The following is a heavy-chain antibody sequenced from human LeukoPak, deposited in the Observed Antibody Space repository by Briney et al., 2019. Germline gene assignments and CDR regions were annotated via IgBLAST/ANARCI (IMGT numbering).Heavy chain of an antibody. CDR2: IYYSGST. Sequence: SETLSLTCTVSGGSISSHYWSWIRQPPGKGLEWIGYIYYSGSTNYNPSRKSRVTISVDTSKNQFSLKLSSVTAADTAVYYCARGLYFWSGYYKVDAFDIWGQGTMFTVSS. D-gene: IGHD3-3*01. CDR3: ARGLYFWSGYYKVDAFDI. V-gene: IGHV4-59*11. CDR1: GGSISSHY. J-gene: IGHJ3*02.